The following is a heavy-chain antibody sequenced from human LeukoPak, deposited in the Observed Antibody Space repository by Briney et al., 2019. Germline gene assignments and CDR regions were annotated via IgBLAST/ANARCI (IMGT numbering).Heavy chain of an antibody. Sequence: SETPSLTCTVSGGSISSYYWGWIRQPPGKGLEWIGYIYYSGSTNYNPSLKSRVTISVDTSKNQFSLKLSSVTAADTAVYYCARFGVVTYAFDIWGQGTMVTVSS. D-gene: IGHD3-3*01. CDR2: IYYSGST. V-gene: IGHV4-59*01. CDR1: GGSISSYY. CDR3: ARFGVVTYAFDI. J-gene: IGHJ3*02.